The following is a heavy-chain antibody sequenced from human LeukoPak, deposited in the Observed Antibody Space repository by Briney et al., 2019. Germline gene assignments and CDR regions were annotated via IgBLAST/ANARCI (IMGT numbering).Heavy chain of an antibody. D-gene: IGHD6-13*01. CDR2: MNPNSGNT. Sequence: ASVNVSCRTSGYTFTNYDIIWVRQAPGQGLEWMGWMNPNSGNTVHEQKFQGRVAMTRNTSISTAHLEMTTLRSEDTAVYFCARGLENSWYTTGALAAYWGQGTLVTVSS. V-gene: IGHV1-8*01. J-gene: IGHJ4*02. CDR1: GYTFTNYD. CDR3: ARGLENSWYTTGALAAY.